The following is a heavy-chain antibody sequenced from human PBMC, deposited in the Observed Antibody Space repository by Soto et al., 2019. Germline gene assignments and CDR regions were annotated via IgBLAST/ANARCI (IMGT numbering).Heavy chain of an antibody. J-gene: IGHJ4*02. V-gene: IGHV1-3*01. CDR1: GYTFTSYA. CDR3: ARGPVGDGYVFVY. CDR2: INAGNGNT. D-gene: IGHD3-16*01. Sequence: QVQLVQSGAEVKKPGASVKVSCKASGYTFTSYAMHWLRQAPGQRLEWMGWINAGNGNTKYSQKFQGRVTITRDTSASTAYMELSSLRSEDTAVYYCARGPVGDGYVFVYWGQGTLVTVSS.